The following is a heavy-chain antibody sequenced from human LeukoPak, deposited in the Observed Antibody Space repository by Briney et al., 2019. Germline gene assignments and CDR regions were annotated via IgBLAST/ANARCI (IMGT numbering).Heavy chain of an antibody. CDR2: IYYSGST. CDR1: GGSISSYS. CDR3: AGLTHLDYGDYGAADYFYGMDV. Sequence: PSEALSLTCTVSGGSISSYSWSWIRQPPGKGLEWIGYIYYSGSTNYNPSLKSRVTISVDTSKNQFSLKLSSVTAADTAVYYCAGLTHLDYGDYGAADYFYGMDVWGQGTTVTVSS. J-gene: IGHJ6*02. V-gene: IGHV4-59*08. D-gene: IGHD4-17*01.